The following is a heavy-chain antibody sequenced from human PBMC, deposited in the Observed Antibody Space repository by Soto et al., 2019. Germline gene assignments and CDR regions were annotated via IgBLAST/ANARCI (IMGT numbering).Heavy chain of an antibody. CDR2: MHHSGRT. Sequence: SETLSLTCAVPGAYMHNDYYYWSWVRQKPGKDLEWIGHMHHSGRTHYNPSLKSRVAVSVDTSKNQFSLYLNSVTAADTAVYYCARWVEVSLDYFDSWGQG. V-gene: IGHV4-31*11. D-gene: IGHD6-6*01. CDR3: ARWVEVSLDYFDS. J-gene: IGHJ4*02. CDR1: GAYMHNDYYY.